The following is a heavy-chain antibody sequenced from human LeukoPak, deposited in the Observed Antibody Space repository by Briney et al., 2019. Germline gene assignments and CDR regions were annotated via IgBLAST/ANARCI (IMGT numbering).Heavy chain of an antibody. Sequence: GGSLRLSCAASKFTFSNCAMYWVRQAPGKGLEWVAVISYDGTNKYYADSVKGRFTISRDNSKNTLYLQMNSLRTEDTALYYCARPSSGYYWGAAFDIWGQGTMVTVSS. CDR2: ISYDGTNK. CDR1: KFTFSNCA. J-gene: IGHJ3*02. D-gene: IGHD3-22*01. V-gene: IGHV3-30*04. CDR3: ARPSSGYYWGAAFDI.